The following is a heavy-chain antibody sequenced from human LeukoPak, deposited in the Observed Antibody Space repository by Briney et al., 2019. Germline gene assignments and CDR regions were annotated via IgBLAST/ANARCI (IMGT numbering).Heavy chain of an antibody. Sequence: GASVTVSCKASGYPFISFDINWVRQATGQGLEWMGWMNPNSGNTGYAERFQGRVTMTRNTSINTAYMELSGLRSEDTAVYYCAKSSMIRGADFDSWGQGILVTVSS. V-gene: IGHV1-8*02. CDR3: AKSSMIRGADFDS. D-gene: IGHD3-10*01. CDR2: MNPNSGNT. CDR1: GYPFISFD. J-gene: IGHJ4*02.